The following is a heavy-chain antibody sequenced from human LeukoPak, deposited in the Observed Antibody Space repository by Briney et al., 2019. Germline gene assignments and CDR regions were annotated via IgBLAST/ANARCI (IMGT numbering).Heavy chain of an antibody. CDR3: ARDRVPFASSGYYISPFDY. CDR1: GFTFSSYG. D-gene: IGHD3-22*01. Sequence: GGSLRLSCAASGFTFSSYGMHWVRQAPGKGLEWVAVIWYDGSNKYYADSVKGRFTISRDNSKNTLYLQMNSQRAEDTAVYYCARDRVPFASSGYYISPFDYWGQGTLVTVSS. CDR2: IWYDGSNK. V-gene: IGHV3-33*01. J-gene: IGHJ4*02.